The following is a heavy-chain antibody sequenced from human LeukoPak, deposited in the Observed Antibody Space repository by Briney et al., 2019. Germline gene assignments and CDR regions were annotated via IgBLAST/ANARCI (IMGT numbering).Heavy chain of an antibody. CDR1: GFTFSSYG. CDR2: ISSSSSYI. V-gene: IGHV3-21*01. J-gene: IGHJ5*02. CDR3: ARDNQQPADWFDP. Sequence: GGSLRLSCAASGFTFSSYGMHWVRQAPGKGLEWVSSISSSSSYIYYADSVKGRFTISRDNAKNSLYLQMNSLRAEDTAVYYCARDNQQPADWFDPWGQGTLVTVSS. D-gene: IGHD6-13*01.